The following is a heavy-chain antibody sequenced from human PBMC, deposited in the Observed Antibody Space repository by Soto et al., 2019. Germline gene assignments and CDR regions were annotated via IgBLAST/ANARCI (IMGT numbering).Heavy chain of an antibody. CDR2: IGRSGGDT. Sequence: PGGSLRLSCSASGFTFSNYPMDWVRQASGKGLEYVSAIGRSGGDTYYADSVKGRFTISRDNSNNMLYLQMSSLRADDTAVYYCVKAQRVNSGAYYDYWGQGTLVTVSS. CDR3: VKAQRVNSGAYYDY. J-gene: IGHJ4*02. V-gene: IGHV3-64D*06. D-gene: IGHD3-22*01. CDR1: GFTFSNYP.